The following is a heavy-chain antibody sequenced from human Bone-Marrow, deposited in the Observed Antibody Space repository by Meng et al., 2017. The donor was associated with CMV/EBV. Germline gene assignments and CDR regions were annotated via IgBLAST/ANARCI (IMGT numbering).Heavy chain of an antibody. CDR3: GAGDSSSWDGFQDY. CDR2: IKQDGSEK. J-gene: IGHJ4*02. V-gene: IGHV3-7*01. CDR1: GFTFSRYW. D-gene: IGHD6-13*01. Sequence: GGSLRLSCAASGFTFSRYWMSWVRQAPGKGLEWVANIKQDGSEKYYVDSVKGRFTISRDNAKNSLFLQMNSLRAEDTAVYFCGAGDSSSWDGFQDYWGQGTLVTVSS.